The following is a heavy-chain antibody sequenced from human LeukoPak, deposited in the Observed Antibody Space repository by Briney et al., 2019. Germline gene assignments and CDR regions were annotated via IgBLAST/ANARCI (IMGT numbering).Heavy chain of an antibody. V-gene: IGHV1-46*01. CDR3: AQLPLNYYDGSDCSDY. CDR2: INPSGGST. D-gene: IGHD3-22*01. J-gene: IGHJ4*02. CDR1: KYTFTSYY. Sequence: ASVKVSCKASKYTFTSYYMHWVRQAPGQGLEWMGIINPSGGSTTYAQKFQGRVTMTRDTPTSTVYMELSSLRSEDTAIYYCAQLPLNYYDGSDCSDYWGQGTLVTVSS.